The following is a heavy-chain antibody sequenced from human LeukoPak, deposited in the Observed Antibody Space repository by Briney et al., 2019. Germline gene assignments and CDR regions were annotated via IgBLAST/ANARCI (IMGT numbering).Heavy chain of an antibody. V-gene: IGHV3-23*01. Sequence: GGSLRLSCAVSGFTFSSYAMSWVRQAPGKGLEWVSGISGSGGSTYYADSVKGRFTIFRDNSKNTLYLQMNSLRAEDTAVYHCANGWSPDYWGRGTLVTVSS. J-gene: IGHJ4*02. CDR2: ISGSGGST. CDR3: ANGWSPDY. D-gene: IGHD2-15*01. CDR1: GFTFSSYA.